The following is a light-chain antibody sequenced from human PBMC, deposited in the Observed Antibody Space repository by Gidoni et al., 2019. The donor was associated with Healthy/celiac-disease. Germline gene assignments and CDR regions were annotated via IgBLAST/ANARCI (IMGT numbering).Light chain of an antibody. CDR2: KAS. J-gene: IGKJ4*01. CDR3: QQYNSYPLT. Sequence: EIEMTKTPSTLSASVGDRVTITCRASQSISSWLAWYQQKPGKAPKLLIYKASSLESGVPSRFSGSGSGTEFTLTISSLQPDDFATYYCQQYNSYPLTFGGGTKVEIK. CDR1: QSISSW. V-gene: IGKV1-5*03.